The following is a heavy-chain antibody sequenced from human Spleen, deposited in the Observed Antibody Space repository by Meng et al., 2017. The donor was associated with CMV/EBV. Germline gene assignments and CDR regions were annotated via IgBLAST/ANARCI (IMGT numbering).Heavy chain of an antibody. CDR2: INWNSEII. CDR1: GFTFDDYA. J-gene: IGHJ6*02. Sequence: GGSLRLSCAASGFTFDDYAMHWVRQAPGKGLEWVSGINWNSEIIGYADSVRGRFTVSRDNAKNSLYLQMSRLRVEDTAIYYCAKEGILVLADVGQSDVYYGLDVWGQGTSVTVSS. D-gene: IGHD3-3*02. CDR3: AKEGILVLADVGQSDVYYGLDV. V-gene: IGHV3-9*01.